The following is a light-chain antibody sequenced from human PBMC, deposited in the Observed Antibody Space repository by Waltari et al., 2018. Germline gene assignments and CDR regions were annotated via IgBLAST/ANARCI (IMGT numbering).Light chain of an antibody. CDR2: EVS. Sequence: QSALTQPPSASGSPGQSVTISCTGTSGDVGGYKYVSWYQQHPGKAPKLMIYEVSKRPSGVPDRFSGSKSGNTASLIVSGLQAEDEADYYCSSYAGSDNLVFGGGTKLTVL. CDR3: SSYAGSDNLV. J-gene: IGLJ3*02. CDR1: SGDVGGYKY. V-gene: IGLV2-8*01.